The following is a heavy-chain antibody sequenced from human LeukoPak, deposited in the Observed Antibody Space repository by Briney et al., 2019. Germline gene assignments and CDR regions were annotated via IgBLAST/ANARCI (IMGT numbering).Heavy chain of an antibody. CDR1: GFTFSNLA. CDR3: AKDARRYSGWYFFDH. D-gene: IGHD6-19*01. V-gene: IGHV3-23*01. CDR2: ISDSGGTT. J-gene: IGHJ4*02. Sequence: GGSLRLSCVASGFTFSNLAMGWVRQAPGKGLEWVSVISDSGGTTYYADSVKVRFTISRDNSRNTLYLQMNSLRVDDTAVYYCAKDARRYSGWYFFDHWGQGTLVTVSS.